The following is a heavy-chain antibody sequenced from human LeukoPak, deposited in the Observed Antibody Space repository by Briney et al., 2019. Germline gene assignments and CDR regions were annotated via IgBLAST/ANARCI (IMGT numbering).Heavy chain of an antibody. Sequence: PSEALSLTCVLSRGSFSGYYWSWVRQPPGKGLEWIGEINRSGSTKYNPPLTSRVTISVDTAKNQFSLKLSSVTAANTAVYFCARSDYYGSGSYSYYFDYWGQGTLVTVSS. CDR1: RGSFSGYY. J-gene: IGHJ4*02. CDR2: INRSGST. V-gene: IGHV4-34*01. CDR3: ARSDYYGSGSYSYYFDY. D-gene: IGHD3-10*01.